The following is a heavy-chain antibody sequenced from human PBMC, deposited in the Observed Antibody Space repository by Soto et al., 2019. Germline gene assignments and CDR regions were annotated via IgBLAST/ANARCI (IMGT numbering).Heavy chain of an antibody. J-gene: IGHJ6*03. D-gene: IGHD2-15*01. CDR1: GGSISSSSYY. Sequence: PSETLSLTCTVSGGSISSSSYYWSWIRQPPGKGLEWIGEINHSGSTNYNPSLKSRVTISVDTSKNQFSLKLSSVTAADTAVYYCAREGYCSGGSCYPTQSLPNRNYYYYYYMDVWGKGTTVTVSS. CDR2: INHSGST. V-gene: IGHV4-39*07. CDR3: AREGYCSGGSCYPTQSLPNRNYYYYYYMDV.